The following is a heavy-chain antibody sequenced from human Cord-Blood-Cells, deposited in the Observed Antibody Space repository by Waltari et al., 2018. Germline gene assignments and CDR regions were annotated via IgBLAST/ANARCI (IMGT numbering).Heavy chain of an antibody. V-gene: IGHV4-34*01. CDR2: INQSGST. J-gene: IGHJ3*02. CDR1: GGSFSGYY. D-gene: IGHD7-27*01. Sequence: QVQLQQWGAGLLKPSETLSLTCAVYGGSFSGYYWSWIRQPPGKGLEWIGEINQSGSTNYNPSLKSRVTISVDTSKNQFSLKLSSVTAADTAVYYCAREGDWGGGAFDIWGQGTMVTVSS. CDR3: AREGDWGGGAFDI.